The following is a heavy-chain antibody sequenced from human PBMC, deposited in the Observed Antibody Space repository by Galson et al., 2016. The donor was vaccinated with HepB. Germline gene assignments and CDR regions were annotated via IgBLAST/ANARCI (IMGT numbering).Heavy chain of an antibody. CDR1: GFNFGDYT. V-gene: IGHV3-43*01. J-gene: IGHJ4*02. CDR2: ITWDGAST. CDR3: ARGSGGDYIWD. D-gene: IGHD3-16*01. Sequence: SLRLSCAASGFNFGDYTMHWVRHPPGKGLEWVAIITWDGASTFYADSVRGRFTISRDNSNKSLYLQMGSLRSGDSALYYCARGSGGDYIWDWGQGTLVTVSS.